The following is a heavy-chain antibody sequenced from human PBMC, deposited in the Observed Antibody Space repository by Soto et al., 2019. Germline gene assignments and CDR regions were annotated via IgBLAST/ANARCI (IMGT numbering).Heavy chain of an antibody. CDR2: INNRGNT. V-gene: IGHV4-34*01. CDR1: GSSFTTYY. Sequence: SETLSLTCALSGSSFTTYYWTWIRQPPGKGLNWIGEINNRGNTNYNPSLKSRVTISLDTSKTQFSLKLTSVTAADTAVYYCLMVTYSGLDVWGQGTTVTVSS. D-gene: IGHD5-18*01. CDR3: LMVTYSGLDV. J-gene: IGHJ6*02.